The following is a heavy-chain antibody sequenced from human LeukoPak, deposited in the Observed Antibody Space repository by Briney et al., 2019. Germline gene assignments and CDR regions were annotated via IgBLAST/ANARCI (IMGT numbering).Heavy chain of an antibody. Sequence: GASVKVSCKASGYTFTGYYMHWVRQAPGQGLEWMGWINPNSGGTNYAQKFEGRVNMTRDTSISTAYMELRRLRSDDTAVYYCARAVLDGFDIWGQGTMVTVSS. D-gene: IGHD3-10*01. CDR3: ARAVLDGFDI. CDR2: INPNSGGT. J-gene: IGHJ3*02. V-gene: IGHV1-2*02. CDR1: GYTFTGYY.